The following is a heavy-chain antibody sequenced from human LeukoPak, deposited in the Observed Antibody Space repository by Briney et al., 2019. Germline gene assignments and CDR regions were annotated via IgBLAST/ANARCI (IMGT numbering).Heavy chain of an antibody. CDR3: ARTYYYGSGREGYYFDY. J-gene: IGHJ4*02. CDR1: GGSISSYY. V-gene: IGHV4-4*07. CDR2: IYTSGST. Sequence: SGTLSLTCTVSGGSISSYYWSWIRQPAGKGLEWIGRIYTSGSTNYNPSLKSRVTMSVDTSKNQFSLKLSSVTAADTAVYYCARTYYYGSGREGYYFDYWGQGTLVTVSS. D-gene: IGHD3-10*01.